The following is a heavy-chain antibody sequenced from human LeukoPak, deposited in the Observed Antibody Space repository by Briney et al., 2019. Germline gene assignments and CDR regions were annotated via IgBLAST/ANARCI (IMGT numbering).Heavy chain of an antibody. CDR2: ITSSSSYI. Sequence: GGSLRLSCAASGFTFSSYSMNWVRQAPGKGLEWVSSITSSSSYIYYAGSVKGRFSISRDNAKNSLYLEMNSLRAEDTAVYYCARDQYYGSGSDYWGQGTLVSVSS. CDR3: ARDQYYGSGSDY. D-gene: IGHD3-10*01. J-gene: IGHJ4*02. V-gene: IGHV3-21*01. CDR1: GFTFSSYS.